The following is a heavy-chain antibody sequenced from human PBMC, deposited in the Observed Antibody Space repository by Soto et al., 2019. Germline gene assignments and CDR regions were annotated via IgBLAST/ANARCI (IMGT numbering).Heavy chain of an antibody. D-gene: IGHD2-15*01. CDR1: GFTFSSYW. V-gene: IGHV3-7*05. CDR3: ARNIGGGSMDV. J-gene: IGHJ6*02. Sequence: EVQLVESGGGLVQPGGSLRLSCAASGFTFSSYWMSWVRQAPGKGLEWVANIKQDGSERYNVNSVKGRFTISRDNAGNSLYLKMNSLRDEETAVYYCARNIGGGSMDVWGQGTTVTVSS. CDR2: IKQDGSER.